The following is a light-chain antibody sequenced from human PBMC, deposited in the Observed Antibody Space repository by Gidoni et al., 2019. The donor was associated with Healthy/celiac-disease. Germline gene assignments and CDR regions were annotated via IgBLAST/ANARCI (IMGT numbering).Light chain of an antibody. CDR1: QSVSSSY. CDR3: QQDYSLSRT. CDR2: SAS. Sequence: PGQRVTLSCRASQSVSSSYLPWYQQKPGQAPRLLIYSASTRATSITARLSGSGSGTDFTLTISSLQAADFAVYYCQQDYSLSRTFGQXTKLEIK. V-gene: IGKV3D-7*01. J-gene: IGKJ2*01.